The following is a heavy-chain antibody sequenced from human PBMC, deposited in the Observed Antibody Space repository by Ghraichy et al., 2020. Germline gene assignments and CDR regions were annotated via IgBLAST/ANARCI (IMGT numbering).Heavy chain of an antibody. CDR3: AREGGIVVPAAIRAAFDI. J-gene: IGHJ3*02. D-gene: IGHD2-2*02. CDR2: INPNSGGT. CDR1: GYTFTGYY. Sequence: ASVKVSCKASGYTFTGYYMHWVRQAPGQGLEWMGWINPNSGGTNYAQKFQGRVTMTRDTSISTAYMELSRLRSDDTAVYYCAREGGIVVPAAIRAAFDIWGQGTMVTVSS. V-gene: IGHV1-2*02.